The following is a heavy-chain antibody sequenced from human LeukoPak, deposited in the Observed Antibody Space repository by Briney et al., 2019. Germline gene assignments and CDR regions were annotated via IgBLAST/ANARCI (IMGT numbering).Heavy chain of an antibody. D-gene: IGHD3-9*01. J-gene: IGHJ4*02. Sequence: PGGSLRLSCAASGFTFSSYEMNWVRQAPGKGLERVSYISSSGSTIYYADSVKGRFTISRDNAKNSLYLQMNSLRAEDTAVYYCARIHGSDILTGLGPLFDYWGQGTLVTVSS. CDR3: ARIHGSDILTGLGPLFDY. CDR1: GFTFSSYE. CDR2: ISSSGSTI. V-gene: IGHV3-48*03.